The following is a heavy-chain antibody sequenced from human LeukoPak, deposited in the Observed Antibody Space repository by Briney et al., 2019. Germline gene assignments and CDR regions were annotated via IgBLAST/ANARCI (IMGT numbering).Heavy chain of an antibody. CDR3: AKEQRDYYGSGSPRFDP. CDR1: GFTFSSYG. V-gene: IGHV3-30*02. J-gene: IGHJ5*02. D-gene: IGHD3-10*01. Sequence: GGSLRLSCPASGFTFSSYGMHWVRQAPGKGLEWVAFIRYDGSNKYYADSVKGRFTISRDNSKNTLYLQMNSLRAEDTAVYYCAKEQRDYYGSGSPRFDPWGQGTLVTVSS. CDR2: IRYDGSNK.